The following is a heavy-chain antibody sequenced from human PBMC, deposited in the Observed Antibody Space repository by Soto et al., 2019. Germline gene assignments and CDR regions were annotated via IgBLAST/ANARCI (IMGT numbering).Heavy chain of an antibody. Sequence: QITLKESGPTLVKPTQTLTLTCTFSGFSLSTSGVGVGWIRQPPGKALEWLALIYWDDDKRYSPSLKSRLTITKDTSKNHVVLTMTNMDPVDTATYYCAHSDYGSGGSCYSHFDYWGQGTLVTVSS. J-gene: IGHJ4*02. CDR2: IYWDDDK. V-gene: IGHV2-5*02. D-gene: IGHD2-15*01. CDR1: GFSLSTSGVG. CDR3: AHSDYGSGGSCYSHFDY.